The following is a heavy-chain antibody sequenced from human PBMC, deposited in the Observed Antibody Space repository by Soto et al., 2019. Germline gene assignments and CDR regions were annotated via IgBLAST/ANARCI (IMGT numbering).Heavy chain of an antibody. D-gene: IGHD6-19*01. Sequence: EVQLVESGGGLVQPGGSLRLSCAASGFTFSDYDMNWVRQAPGKGLEWVSYIVTGGSAVFYADSVNGRFTISRDNAKKSLFLQMNSLRAEDTAVYYCARKGIGSGWYVSLDYWGQGSLVTVSS. V-gene: IGHV3-48*01. CDR1: GFTFSDYD. CDR2: IVTGGSAV. J-gene: IGHJ4*02. CDR3: ARKGIGSGWYVSLDY.